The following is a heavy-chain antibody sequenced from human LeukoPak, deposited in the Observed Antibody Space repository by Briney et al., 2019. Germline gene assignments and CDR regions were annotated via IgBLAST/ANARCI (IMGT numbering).Heavy chain of an antibody. CDR1: GDTFISRDM. J-gene: IGHJ4*02. CDR2: IYNTGGT. CDR3: AKYASGSLVV. D-gene: IGHD3-10*01. Sequence: PSETLSLTCTVSGDTFISRDMWSWLRQPAGKGLEWIGRIYNTGGTDFTPSLKGRVIMSRDNSKNPLSLQLSTVTAADTAVYYCAKYASGSLVVWGQGTLVTVSS. V-gene: IGHV4-4*07.